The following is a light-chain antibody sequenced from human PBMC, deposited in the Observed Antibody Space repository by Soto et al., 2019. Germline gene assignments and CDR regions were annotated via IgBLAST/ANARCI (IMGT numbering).Light chain of an antibody. Sequence: DIQMTQSASTLSASVGDRVTITCRASQRISSWLAWYQQKPGKAPKLLIYDASSLESGVPSRFSGSGSGTEFTLTISSLQPDDFATYYCQQYNSYSVFTFGPGTKVDIK. J-gene: IGKJ3*01. CDR2: DAS. CDR1: QRISSW. V-gene: IGKV1-5*01. CDR3: QQYNSYSVFT.